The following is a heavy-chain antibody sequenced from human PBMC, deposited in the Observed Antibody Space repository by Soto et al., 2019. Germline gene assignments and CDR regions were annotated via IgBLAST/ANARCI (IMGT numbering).Heavy chain of an antibody. Sequence: QVQLVQSGAEVKKPGSSVKVSCKASGGTFSSYAISWVRQAPGQGLEWMGGIIPIFGTANYAQKFQGRVTITADESTSTAYMGLSSLRSEDTAVYYCASRGYDSSGYYLLGSAFDIWGQGTMVTVSS. J-gene: IGHJ3*02. D-gene: IGHD3-22*01. CDR1: GGTFSSYA. CDR3: ASRGYDSSGYYLLGSAFDI. CDR2: IIPIFGTA. V-gene: IGHV1-69*01.